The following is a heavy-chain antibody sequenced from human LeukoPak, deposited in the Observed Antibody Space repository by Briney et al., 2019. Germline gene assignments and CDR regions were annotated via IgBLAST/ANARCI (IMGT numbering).Heavy chain of an antibody. D-gene: IGHD1-20*01. V-gene: IGHV4-61*01. CDR2: IYYSGST. Sequence: SETLSLTCTVSGYSIGSDYYWGWIRQPPGKGLEWIGYIYYSGSTNYNPSLKSRVTISVDTSKNQFSLKLSSVTAADTAVYYCARDNWHNWFDPWGQGTLVTVSS. CDR1: GYSIGSDYY. J-gene: IGHJ5*02. CDR3: ARDNWHNWFDP.